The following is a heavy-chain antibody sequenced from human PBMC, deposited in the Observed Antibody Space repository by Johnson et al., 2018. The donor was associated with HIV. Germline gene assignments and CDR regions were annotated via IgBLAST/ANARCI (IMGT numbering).Heavy chain of an antibody. D-gene: IGHD3-16*02. Sequence: QMLLVESGGGLVQPGGSLRLSCAASGFTFSSYWMNWVRQAPGKGLEWVAVISYDGSNKYYADSVKGRFTISRDNAKNSLYLQMNSLRAEDTALYYWARGIMITFGGVIPNDGFDIWCQGTMVTVSS. CDR1: GFTFSSYW. CDR3: ARGIMITFGGVIPNDGFDI. J-gene: IGHJ3*02. CDR2: ISYDGSNK. V-gene: IGHV3-30*03.